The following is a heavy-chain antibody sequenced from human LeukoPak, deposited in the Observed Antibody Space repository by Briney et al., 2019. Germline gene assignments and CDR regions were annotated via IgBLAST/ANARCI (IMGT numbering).Heavy chain of an antibody. CDR1: GYSISSGYY. V-gene: IGHV4-38-2*01. CDR2: IYHSGST. J-gene: IGHJ2*01. D-gene: IGHD4-23*01. Sequence: SETLSLTCAVSGYSISSGYYWGWIRQPPGKGLEWIGSIYHSGSTYYNPSPKSRVTISVDTSKNQFSLKLSSVTAADTAVYYCARTDMTTVVTPWYFDLWGRGTLVTVSS. CDR3: ARTDMTTVVTPWYFDL.